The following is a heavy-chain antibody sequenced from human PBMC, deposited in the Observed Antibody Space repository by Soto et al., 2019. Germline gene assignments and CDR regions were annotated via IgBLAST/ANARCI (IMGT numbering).Heavy chain of an antibody. D-gene: IGHD2-8*01. J-gene: IGHJ4*02. Sequence: GGSLRLSCAASGFTFSSYAMSWVRQAPGKGLEWVSAISGSGGSTYYADSVKGRFTISRDNAKNTLYLQMNSLRAEDTAVYYCAKGLMGVSIVPFDYWGQGTLVTVSS. CDR2: ISGSGGST. CDR1: GFTFSSYA. CDR3: AKGLMGVSIVPFDY. V-gene: IGHV3-23*01.